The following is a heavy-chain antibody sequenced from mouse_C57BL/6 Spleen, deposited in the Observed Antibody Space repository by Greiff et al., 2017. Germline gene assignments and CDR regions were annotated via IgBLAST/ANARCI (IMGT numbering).Heavy chain of an antibody. CDR1: GYAFTNYL. J-gene: IGHJ2*01. D-gene: IGHD1-1*01. CDR2: INPGSGGT. V-gene: IGHV1-54*01. Sequence: VKLMESGAELVRPGTSVKVSCKASGYAFTNYLIEWVKQRPGQGLEWIGVINPGSGGTNYNEKFKGKATLTADKSSSTAYMELRSLTSEDSAVYYCTRSFITTVVAKDYWGQGTTLTVSS. CDR3: TRSFITTVVAKDY.